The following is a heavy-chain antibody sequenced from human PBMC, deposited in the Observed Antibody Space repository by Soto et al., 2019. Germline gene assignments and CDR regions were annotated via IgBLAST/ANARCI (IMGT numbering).Heavy chain of an antibody. CDR3: ARETWGSGPNAGHGMDV. CDR1: GFTFSSYA. V-gene: IGHV3-30-3*01. D-gene: IGHD7-27*01. CDR2: MSDDGNNK. Sequence: QVQLVESGGGVVQPGRSLRLSCAASGFTFSSYAMHWVRQAPGEGLEWVTVMSDDGNNKYYADFVKGRFTISRDNSKNMLYLQMNTLGAEDTAVYYCARETWGSGPNAGHGMDVCGQGTTVTVSS. J-gene: IGHJ6*02.